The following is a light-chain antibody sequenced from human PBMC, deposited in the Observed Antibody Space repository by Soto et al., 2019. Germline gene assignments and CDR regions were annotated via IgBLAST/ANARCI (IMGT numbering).Light chain of an antibody. V-gene: IGKV2-30*02. J-gene: IGKJ1*01. CDR2: KVS. Sequence: DVVLTQSPLSLPVTLGQPASISCRSSQSLVHSDGNTYLSWFQQRPGQSPRRLIYKVSNWDSGVPDRFSGSGSGTDFTLKISRVEAEDVGFYYCMQATYWPWKFGQGTKV. CDR1: QSLVHSDGNTY. CDR3: MQATYWPWK.